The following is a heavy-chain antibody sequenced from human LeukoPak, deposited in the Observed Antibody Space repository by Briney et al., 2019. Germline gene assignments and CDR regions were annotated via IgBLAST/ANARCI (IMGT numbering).Heavy chain of an antibody. J-gene: IGHJ4*02. CDR1: GFTFSSYA. CDR3: AKHCSGGSCYLDY. CDR2: ISGSGGST. V-gene: IGHV3-23*01. D-gene: IGHD2-15*01. Sequence: GGSLRLSCAASGFTFSSYAMSWVRQAPGKGLGWVSAISGSGGSTYYADSVKGRFTISRDNSKNTLYLQMNSLRAEDTAVYYCAKHCSGGSCYLDYWGQGTLVTVSS.